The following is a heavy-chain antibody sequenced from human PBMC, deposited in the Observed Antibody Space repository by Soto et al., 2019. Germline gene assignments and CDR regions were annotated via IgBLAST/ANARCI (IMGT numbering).Heavy chain of an antibody. J-gene: IGHJ4*02. CDR1: GFTLGTYV. V-gene: IGHV3-23*01. D-gene: IGHD2-15*01. CDR3: AKDRKGSYCSGGTCYSFDY. CDR2: ISGSGGST. Sequence: EVQLLESGGGLVQPGGSLRLSCAASGFTLGTYVMTWVRQAPGKGLEWVSAISGSGGSTNYADPVKGRFTISRDNTTHTIYLQMNSLRVEDTAVYYSAKDRKGSYCSGGTCYSFDYWGQGTLVTVPS.